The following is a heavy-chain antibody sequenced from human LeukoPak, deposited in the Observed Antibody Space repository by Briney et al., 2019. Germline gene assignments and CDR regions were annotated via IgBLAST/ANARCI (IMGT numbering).Heavy chain of an antibody. CDR2: IHSSGST. Sequence: PSETLSLTCSVSGGSLSSYFWSWIRQPPGKGLEWVGYIHSSGSTDYKPSLKSRVTISVDTSKNQFSLKLSSVTAADTAVYYCARHRSAQPRYFDLWGRGTLVTVSS. J-gene: IGHJ2*01. CDR3: ARHRSAQPRYFDL. D-gene: IGHD5-18*01. CDR1: GGSLSSYF. V-gene: IGHV4-59*08.